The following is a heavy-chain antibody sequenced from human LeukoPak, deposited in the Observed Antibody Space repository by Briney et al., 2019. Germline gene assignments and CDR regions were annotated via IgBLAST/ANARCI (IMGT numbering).Heavy chain of an antibody. D-gene: IGHD2-2*01. CDR1: GYTFTSYG. CDR2: ISAYNGNT. Sequence: GASVKVSCKASGYTFTSYGISWVRQAPGQGLEWMGWISAYNGNTNYAQKLQGRVTMTTDTSTSTAYMELRSLRSDDTAVYYCARGGYCSSTSCYGSARYEYDYWGQGTLVTVSS. J-gene: IGHJ4*02. V-gene: IGHV1-18*01. CDR3: ARGGYCSSTSCYGSARYEYDY.